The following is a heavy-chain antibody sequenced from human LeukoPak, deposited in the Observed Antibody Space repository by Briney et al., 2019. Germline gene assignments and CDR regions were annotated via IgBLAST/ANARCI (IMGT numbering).Heavy chain of an antibody. CDR2: ISSSSSYI. CDR1: GFTFSSYS. CDR3: ARDPGYYDSSGYHGY. V-gene: IGHV3-21*01. J-gene: IGHJ4*02. D-gene: IGHD3-22*01. Sequence: MPGGSLRLSCAASGFTFSSYSMNWVRRAPGKGLEWVSSISSSSSYIYYADSVKGRFTISRDNAKNSLYLQMNSLRAEDTAVYYCARDPGYYDSSGYHGYWGQGTLVTVSS.